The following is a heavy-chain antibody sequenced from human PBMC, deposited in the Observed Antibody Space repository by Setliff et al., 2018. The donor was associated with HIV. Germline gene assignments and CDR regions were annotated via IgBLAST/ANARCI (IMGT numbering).Heavy chain of an antibody. CDR1: GGSISGSV. CDR2: IYYMGRT. D-gene: IGHD2-2*01. CDR3: ARMDSSTWPDYYFYGMDV. V-gene: IGHV4-59*01. Sequence: SSETLSLTCTVSGGSISGSVWSWIRQPPGKGLEFVGYIYYMGRTTYNPSLKSRLTVSVDKSKSQFSLKVRSVTAADTAVYYCARMDSSTWPDYYFYGMDVWGQGTTVTVSS. J-gene: IGHJ6*02.